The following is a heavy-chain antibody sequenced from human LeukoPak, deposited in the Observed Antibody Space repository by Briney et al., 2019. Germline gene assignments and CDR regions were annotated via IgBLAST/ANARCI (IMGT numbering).Heavy chain of an antibody. CDR3: ARDRVNLNYLSSVHY. D-gene: IGHD1-7*01. CDR2: ISSSGSKI. J-gene: IGHJ4*02. V-gene: IGHV3-48*04. Sequence: GGSLRLSCAASGFSFSTSAMTWLRQAPGKGLEWVSYISSSGSKIYYADSVKGRFTISRDNAKNSLYLQMNSLRAEDTAVYYFARDRVNLNYLSSVHYWDRETLVTVSS. CDR1: GFSFSTSA.